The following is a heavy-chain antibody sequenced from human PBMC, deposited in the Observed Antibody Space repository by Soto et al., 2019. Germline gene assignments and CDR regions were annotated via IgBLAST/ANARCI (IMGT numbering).Heavy chain of an antibody. CDR3: ANDQIQLWFFDY. CDR1: GFTFSSYA. Sequence: GGSLRLSCAASGFTFSSYAMSWVRQAPGKGLEWVSAISGSGGSTYYADSVKGRFTISRDNSKNTLYLQMNSLRAEDTAVYYCANDQIQLWFFDYWGQGTLVTVSS. D-gene: IGHD5-18*01. CDR2: ISGSGGST. J-gene: IGHJ4*02. V-gene: IGHV3-23*01.